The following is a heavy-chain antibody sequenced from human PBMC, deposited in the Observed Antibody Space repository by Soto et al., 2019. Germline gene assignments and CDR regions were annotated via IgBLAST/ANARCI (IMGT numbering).Heavy chain of an antibody. V-gene: IGHV1-18*01. J-gene: IGHJ6*02. Sequence: ASVKVSSKASGYPFTSYGISWVRQAPGQGIEWMGWISAYNGNTNDAQKLQGRVTMTTDTSTSTAYMELRSLRPDDTAVYYCARAGFLFGVVIIQKYGMDVWGQGTGVTVSS. CDR3: ARAGFLFGVVIIQKYGMDV. D-gene: IGHD3-3*01. CDR1: GYPFTSYG. CDR2: ISAYNGNT.